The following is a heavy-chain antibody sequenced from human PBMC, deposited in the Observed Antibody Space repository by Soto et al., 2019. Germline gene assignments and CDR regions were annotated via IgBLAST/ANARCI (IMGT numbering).Heavy chain of an antibody. Sequence: GVSLRLSCAASGFTFSYYWMHWFRQAPGKGLVWVSRIHSDGSSTTYADFVKGRFIISRDNARNTVDLQMNSVRVEDTAMYYCARGERGAFDFRGQGTLVTVSS. CDR1: GFTFSYYW. J-gene: IGHJ3*01. CDR3: ARGERGAFDF. V-gene: IGHV3-74*01. D-gene: IGHD1-1*01. CDR2: IHSDGSST.